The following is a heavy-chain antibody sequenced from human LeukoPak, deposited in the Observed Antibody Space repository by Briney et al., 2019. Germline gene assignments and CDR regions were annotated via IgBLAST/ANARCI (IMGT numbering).Heavy chain of an antibody. J-gene: IGHJ6*03. CDR3: ARAYYDFWSGYDDNYYYYMDV. CDR2: INPSGGST. V-gene: IGHV1-46*01. CDR1: GYTFTSYY. Sequence: ASVKVSCKASGYTFTSYYMHWVRQAPGQGLEWMGIINPSGGSTSYAQKFQGRVTMTRDTSTSTVYMELSSLRSEDTAVYYCARAYYDFWSGYDDNYYYYMDVWGKGTTVTVSS. D-gene: IGHD3-3*01.